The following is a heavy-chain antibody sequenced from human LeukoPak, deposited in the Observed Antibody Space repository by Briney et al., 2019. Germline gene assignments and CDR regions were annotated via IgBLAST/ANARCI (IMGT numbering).Heavy chain of an antibody. V-gene: IGHV3-7*01. D-gene: IGHD3-22*01. CDR2: IKQDGSEK. Sequence: GGSLRLSCAASGFTSSSYWMSWVRQAPGKGLEWVANIKQDGSEKYYVDSVKGRFTISRDNAKNSLYLQMNSLRAEDTAVYYCAREVVNRYYYMDVWGKGTTVTVSS. CDR3: AREVVNRYYYMDV. CDR1: GFTSSSYW. J-gene: IGHJ6*03.